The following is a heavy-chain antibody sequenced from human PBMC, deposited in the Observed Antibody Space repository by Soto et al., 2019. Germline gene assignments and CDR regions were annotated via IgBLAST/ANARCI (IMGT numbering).Heavy chain of an antibody. V-gene: IGHV4-39*01. CDR2: IYYSGST. D-gene: IGHD3-10*01. CDR3: ASHSRPYYGTDY. J-gene: IGHJ4*02. CDR1: GGSISSSSYY. Sequence: SETLSLTCTVSGGSISSSSYYWGWIRQPPGKGLEWIGSIYYSGSTYYNPSLKSRVTISVDTSKNQFSLKLSSVTAADMAVYYFASHSRPYYGTDYWGQGTLVTLSS.